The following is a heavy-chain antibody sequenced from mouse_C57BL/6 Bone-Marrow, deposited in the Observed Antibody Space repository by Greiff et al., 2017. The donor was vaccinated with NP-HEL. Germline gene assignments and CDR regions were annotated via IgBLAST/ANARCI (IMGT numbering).Heavy chain of an antibody. Sequence: QVQLQQPGAELVMPGASVKLSCKASGYTFTSYWMHWVKPRPGQGLEWIGEIDPSDSYTNYNQKFKGKSTLTVDKSSSTAYMQLSSLTSEDSAAYYCARDYGSSYPDYWGQGTTLTVSS. CDR2: IDPSDSYT. CDR3: ARDYGSSYPDY. V-gene: IGHV1-69*01. J-gene: IGHJ2*01. D-gene: IGHD1-1*01. CDR1: GYTFTSYW.